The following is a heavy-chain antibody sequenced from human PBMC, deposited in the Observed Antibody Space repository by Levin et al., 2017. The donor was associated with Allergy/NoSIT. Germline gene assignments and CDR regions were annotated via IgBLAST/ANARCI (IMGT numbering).Heavy chain of an antibody. V-gene: IGHV4-30-4*01. CDR2: IFYSGST. Sequence: SQTLSLTCTVSGVSITSGDYYWSWLRQPPGKGLEWIGYIFYSGSTHFNPSLKSRVTISLDTSKNQFSLKLSSVTAADTAVYYCVTFNQFWSFGYWGQGTLVTVSS. D-gene: IGHD2-8*02. CDR3: VTFNQFWSFGY. CDR1: GVSITSGDYY. J-gene: IGHJ4*02.